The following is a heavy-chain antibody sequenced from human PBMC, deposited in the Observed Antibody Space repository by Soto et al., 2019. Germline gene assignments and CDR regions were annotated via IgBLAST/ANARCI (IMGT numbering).Heavy chain of an antibody. D-gene: IGHD6-19*01. CDR3: AKVFSGWYYFDY. CDR2: ISGSGGST. Sequence: EVQLLESGGGLVQPGGSLRLSCAASGFTFSSYATSWVRQAPGKGLEWVSAISGSGGSTYYADSVKGRFTISRDNSKNTLYLQMNSLRAEDTAVYYCAKVFSGWYYFDYWGQGTLVTVSS. V-gene: IGHV3-23*01. CDR1: GFTFSSYA. J-gene: IGHJ4*02.